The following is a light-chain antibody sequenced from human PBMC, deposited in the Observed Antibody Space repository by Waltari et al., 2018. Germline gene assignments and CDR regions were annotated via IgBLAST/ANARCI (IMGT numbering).Light chain of an antibody. J-gene: IGKJ2*01. CDR2: DAS. V-gene: IGKV3-11*01. CDR3: QQRSSWTPHT. Sequence: EIVLTQSPATLSLSPGETATLSCRASQSVGTYLAWYQQKPGQAPRLIIYDASNRATCIPDRFRGSGSGTDFTLTISSLEPEDFALYYCQQRSSWTPHTFGQGARLEIK. CDR1: QSVGTY.